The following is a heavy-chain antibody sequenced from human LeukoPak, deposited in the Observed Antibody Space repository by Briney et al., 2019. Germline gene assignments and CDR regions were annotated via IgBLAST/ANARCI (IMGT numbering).Heavy chain of an antibody. Sequence: SVKVSCKASGGTFSSYAISWVRQAPGQGLEWMGGIIPIFGTANYAQKFQGRVTITADESTSTAYMELSSLRSGDTAVYYCAGGLRWPRGGFDYWGQGTLVTVSS. D-gene: IGHD4-23*01. J-gene: IGHJ4*02. CDR2: IIPIFGTA. V-gene: IGHV1-69*13. CDR3: AGGLRWPRGGFDY. CDR1: GGTFSSYA.